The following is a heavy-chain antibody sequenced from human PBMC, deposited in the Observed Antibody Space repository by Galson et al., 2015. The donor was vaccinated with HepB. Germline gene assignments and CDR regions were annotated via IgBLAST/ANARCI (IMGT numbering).Heavy chain of an antibody. CDR3: ARVARALYWYSDV. CDR1: GFTVSNDY. CDR2: IYSGGSI. J-gene: IGHJ2*01. V-gene: IGHV3-66*01. Sequence: SLRLSCAASGFTVSNDYMSWVRQAPGKGLQWVSVIYSGGSIYYADSVKGRFTISRDNSKDTLYLQMNSLRAEDTAVYYCARVARALYWYSDVWGRGTLVTVSS. D-gene: IGHD3-3*02.